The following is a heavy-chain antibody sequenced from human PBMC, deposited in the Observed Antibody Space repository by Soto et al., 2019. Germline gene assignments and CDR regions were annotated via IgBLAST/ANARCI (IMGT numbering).Heavy chain of an antibody. J-gene: IGHJ4*02. V-gene: IGHV3-30*03. Sequence: QVQLVESGGGVVQPGRSLRLSCEGSGFIFSNNGMHWVRQAPGNGLEWVAFMSYDGSAKFLADSVKGRFTISRDNSKSTLFLHMSSLRAEDTAMYYCAIVRVADSPLDHWGQGTLVTVSS. CDR1: GFIFSNNG. CDR3: AIVRVADSPLDH. D-gene: IGHD3-10*02. CDR2: MSYDGSAK.